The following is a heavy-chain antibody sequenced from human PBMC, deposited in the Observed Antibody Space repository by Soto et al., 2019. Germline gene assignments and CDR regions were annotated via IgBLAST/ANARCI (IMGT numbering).Heavy chain of an antibody. CDR2: ISFDGNNK. CDR1: GFTFSSYG. CDR3: AKDRRPIYYYGMDV. J-gene: IGHJ6*02. Sequence: QVQLVESGGGVVQPGRSLRLSCAASGFTFSSYGMHWVRQAPGKGLEWVAVISFDGNNKYYADSVKGRFTISRDNSKNTLYLQMNSLRAEDTAVYYCAKDRRPIYYYGMDVWGQGTTVTVSS. V-gene: IGHV3-30*18. D-gene: IGHD6-25*01.